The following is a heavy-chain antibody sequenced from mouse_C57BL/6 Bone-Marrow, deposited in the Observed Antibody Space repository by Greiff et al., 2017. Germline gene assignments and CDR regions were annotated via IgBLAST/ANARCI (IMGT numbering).Heavy chain of an antibody. D-gene: IGHD2-4*01. Sequence: VQLQQSGAELVRPGASVKLSCTASGFNIKDDYMHWVKQRPEQGLEWIGWIDPENGDTEYASKFQGKATITADTSSNTAYLQLSSLTCEDTAVYYCTRDYDYVWYFGVWGTGTTVTVSS. CDR2: IDPENGDT. J-gene: IGHJ1*03. CDR3: TRDYDYVWYFGV. V-gene: IGHV14-4*01. CDR1: GFNIKDDY.